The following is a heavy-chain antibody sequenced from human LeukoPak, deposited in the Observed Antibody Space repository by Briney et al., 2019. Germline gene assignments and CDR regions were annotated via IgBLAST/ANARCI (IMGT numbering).Heavy chain of an antibody. CDR3: ARLLSNYYYYYMDV. Sequence: GGSLRLSCAASGFTFSSYWTSWVRQAPGKGLEWVANIKQDGSEEYYVDSVKGRFTISRDNAKNSLYLQMNSLTAEDTAVYYCARLLSNYYYYYMDVWGKGTTVTVSS. CDR2: IKQDGSEE. D-gene: IGHD2/OR15-2a*01. J-gene: IGHJ6*03. V-gene: IGHV3-7*01. CDR1: GFTFSSYW.